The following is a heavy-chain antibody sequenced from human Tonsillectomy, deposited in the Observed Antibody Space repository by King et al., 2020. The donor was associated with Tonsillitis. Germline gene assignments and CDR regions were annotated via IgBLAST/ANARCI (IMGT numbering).Heavy chain of an antibody. J-gene: IGHJ3*01. V-gene: IGHV3-48*02. CDR1: GFSFSDYS. CDR2: IRSSSSII. Sequence: VQLVESGGGLVQPGGSLRLSCAASGFSFSDYSMNWVRQAPGKGLEWISYIRSSSSIISYADSVKGRFTISRDNAKNLLYLQMNSLRDEDTAVYFCARDTPGDPIGASFDYWGQGATVPVSS. D-gene: IGHD2-15*01. CDR3: ARDTPGDPIGASFDY.